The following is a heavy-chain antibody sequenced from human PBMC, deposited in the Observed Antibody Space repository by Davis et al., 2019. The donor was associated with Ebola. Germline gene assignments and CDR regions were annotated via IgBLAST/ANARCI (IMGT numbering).Heavy chain of an antibody. CDR2: INHSGST. CDR1: GGSFSGYY. J-gene: IGHJ6*02. Sequence: SQTLSLTCAVYGGSFSGYYWSWIRQPPGKGLEWIGEINHSGSTNYNPSLKSRVTISVDTSKNQFSLRLTSLTAADTAVYYCARDLISAAGITGIPAGMDAWGQGTTVTVSS. V-gene: IGHV4-34*09. D-gene: IGHD1-14*01. CDR3: ARDLISAAGITGIPAGMDA.